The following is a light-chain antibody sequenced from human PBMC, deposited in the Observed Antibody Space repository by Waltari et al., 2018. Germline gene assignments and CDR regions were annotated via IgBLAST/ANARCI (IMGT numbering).Light chain of an antibody. CDR2: DAS. J-gene: IGKJ1*01. CDR1: QSVSNY. Sequence: DIVLTQSPATLSLSPGERATLSCWASQSVSNYLDWYQQKPGQAPRLLIYDASNRATGITARFSGSGSGTDFTLTISSLEPEDFAVYYCQQRSNWPPVWTFGQGTKVEIK. CDR3: QQRSNWPPVWT. V-gene: IGKV3-11*01.